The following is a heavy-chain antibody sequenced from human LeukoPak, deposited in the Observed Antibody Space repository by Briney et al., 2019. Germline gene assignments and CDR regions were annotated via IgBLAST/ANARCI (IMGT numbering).Heavy chain of an antibody. Sequence: GASLRLSCAASGFTFSSYWMPWVRQAPGKGMVWVSRVNSDGTGTTYADSVEGRFTISRDNAKNTVYLQMNSLRAEDTAIYYCIRTLIVATSPYMDVWGKGTTVTVSS. CDR1: GFTFSSYW. D-gene: IGHD5-12*01. V-gene: IGHV3-74*01. J-gene: IGHJ6*03. CDR2: VNSDGTGT. CDR3: IRTLIVATSPYMDV.